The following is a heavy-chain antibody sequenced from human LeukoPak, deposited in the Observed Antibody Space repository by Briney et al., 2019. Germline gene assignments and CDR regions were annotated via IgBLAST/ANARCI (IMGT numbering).Heavy chain of an antibody. CDR2: ISYDGSNK. V-gene: IGHV3-30-3*01. D-gene: IGHD3-22*01. CDR3: ARSKYYYDSSGYYYFDY. Sequence: SGGSLRLSCAASGFTFSSYAMHWVRQAPGKGLEWVAVISYDGSNKYYADSVKGRFTISRDNSKNTLYLQMNSLRAEDTAVYYCARSKYYYDSSGYYYFDYWGQGTLVTVSS. J-gene: IGHJ4*01. CDR1: GFTFSSYA.